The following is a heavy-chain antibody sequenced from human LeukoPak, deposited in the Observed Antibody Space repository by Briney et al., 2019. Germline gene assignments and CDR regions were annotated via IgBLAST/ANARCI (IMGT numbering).Heavy chain of an antibody. CDR2: ISSSGSTI. CDR1: GFTFSSYE. D-gene: IGHD3-3*01. J-gene: IGHJ4*02. CDR3: ARDSDDVLRFLEWLPPPFDY. V-gene: IGHV3-48*03. Sequence: GGSLRLSCAASGFTFSSYEMNWVRQAPGKGLEWVSYISSSGSTIYYADSVKGRFTISRDNAKNSLYLQMNSLRAEDTAVYYCARDSDDVLRFLEWLPPPFDYWGQGTLVTVSS.